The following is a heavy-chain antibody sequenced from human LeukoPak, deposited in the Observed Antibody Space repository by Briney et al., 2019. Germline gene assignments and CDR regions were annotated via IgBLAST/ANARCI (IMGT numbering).Heavy chain of an antibody. D-gene: IGHD6-13*01. CDR3: ARDRGSSWSLFDY. CDR2: ISYDGSNK. CDR1: GFTFSSYA. J-gene: IGHJ4*02. V-gene: IGHV3-30-3*01. Sequence: GGSLRLSCAASGFTFSSYAMHWVRQAPGKGLEWVAVISYDGSNKYYADSVKGRFTISRDNSKNTLYLQMNSLRAEDTAVYYCARDRGSSWSLFDYWGQGTLSPSPQ.